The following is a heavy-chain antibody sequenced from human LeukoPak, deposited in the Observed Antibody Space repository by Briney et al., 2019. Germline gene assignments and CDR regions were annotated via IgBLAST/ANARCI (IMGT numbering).Heavy chain of an antibody. CDR3: ARGGSQFGELKFRRRNWFDP. D-gene: IGHD3-10*01. CDR2: INHSRRT. Sequence: SETLSLTCAVYGGSFSGYYWSWIRQPPGKGLEWIGEINHSRRTHYNPSLKSRVTISVDTSKNQFSLKLSSVTAADTAVYYCARGGSQFGELKFRRRNWFDPWGQGTLVTVSS. CDR1: GGSFSGYY. V-gene: IGHV4-34*01. J-gene: IGHJ5*02.